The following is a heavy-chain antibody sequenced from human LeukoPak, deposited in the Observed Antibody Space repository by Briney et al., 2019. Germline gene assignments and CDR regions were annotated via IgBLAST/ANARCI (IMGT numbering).Heavy chain of an antibody. Sequence: SETLSLTCTVSGGSISSYYWSWIRQPPGKGLEWIGYIYYSGSTNYNPSLKSRVTISVDTSKNQFSLKLSSVTTADTAVYYCAREREGLNFDYWGQGTLVTVSS. J-gene: IGHJ4*02. CDR1: GGSISSYY. D-gene: IGHD2-15*01. CDR3: AREREGLNFDY. CDR2: IYYSGST. V-gene: IGHV4-59*01.